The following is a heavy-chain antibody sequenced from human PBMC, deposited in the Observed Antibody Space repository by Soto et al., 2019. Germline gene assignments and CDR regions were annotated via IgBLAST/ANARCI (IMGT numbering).Heavy chain of an antibody. J-gene: IGHJ6*02. V-gene: IGHV3-30*18. D-gene: IGHD3-10*01. CDR3: AKDFGDYGMDV. CDR1: GFTFTSYG. CDR2: ISYDGSNK. Sequence: QVQLVESGGGVVQPGGSLRLSCAASGFTFTSYGMHWVRQAPGKGLEWVALISYDGSNKYYADSVKGRFTISRDKSKNTLYLQMNSLSAETTAVYYCAKDFGDYGMDVWRQRTTVTVSS.